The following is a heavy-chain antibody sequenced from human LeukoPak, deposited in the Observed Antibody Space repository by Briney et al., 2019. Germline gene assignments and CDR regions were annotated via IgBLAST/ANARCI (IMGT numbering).Heavy chain of an antibody. CDR3: ASDGRDGFNLGH. Sequence: PSGTLSLTCAVSGGSISSSNWWSWVRQPPGKGLEWIGEIYHTGRTNYSPSLKSRVTVLVDKSKNQFSLRLTSVTAADTAVYYCASDGRDGFNLGHWGQGTLVTVSS. V-gene: IGHV4-4*02. D-gene: IGHD5-24*01. J-gene: IGHJ4*02. CDR2: IYHTGRT. CDR1: GGSISSSNW.